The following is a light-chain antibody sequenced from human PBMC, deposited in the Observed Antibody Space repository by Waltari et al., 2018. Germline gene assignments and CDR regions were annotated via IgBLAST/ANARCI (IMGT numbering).Light chain of an antibody. V-gene: IGKV3D-15*01. CDR2: RAS. J-gene: IGKJ1*01. Sequence: ETVVTQSPGTLSVSPGERATLSCRTSPSIGSSLAWYQQKPGQSPRILIYRASTRATGIPARFSGSGSETEFTLTISSLQSEDSAVYYCQQYNNWSPGTFGQGTRVEV. CDR1: PSIGSS. CDR3: QQYNNWSPGT.